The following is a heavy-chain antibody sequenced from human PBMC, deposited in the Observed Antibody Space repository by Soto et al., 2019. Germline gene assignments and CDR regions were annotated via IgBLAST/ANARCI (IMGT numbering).Heavy chain of an antibody. D-gene: IGHD3-9*01. CDR2: ISGSGGRS. V-gene: IGHV3-23*01. Sequence: HPGGSLRLSCAASGFTFSNYAMTWVRQGPGKGLEWVSCISGSGGRSYYADSVKGRFTISRDNSKNTLYLQMNSLRAEDTAVYYCANHDSSLTGYAGSWGQGTLVTVSS. CDR1: GFTFSNYA. CDR3: ANHDSSLTGYAGS. J-gene: IGHJ4*02.